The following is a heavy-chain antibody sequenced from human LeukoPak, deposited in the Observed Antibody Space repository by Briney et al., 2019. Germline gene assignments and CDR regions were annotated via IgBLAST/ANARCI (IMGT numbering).Heavy chain of an antibody. CDR2: ISWSSGNI. CDR3: AKDVGYYCYYMDV. Sequence: PGRSLRLSCAASGFTFDDYAMHWVRQAPGKGLEWVSGISWSSGNIGYADSVKGRFTISRDNAKNSLYLQMNSLRAEDTALYYCAKDVGYYCYYMDVWGKGTTVTVS. D-gene: IGHD1-26*01. V-gene: IGHV3-9*01. CDR1: GFTFDDYA. J-gene: IGHJ6*03.